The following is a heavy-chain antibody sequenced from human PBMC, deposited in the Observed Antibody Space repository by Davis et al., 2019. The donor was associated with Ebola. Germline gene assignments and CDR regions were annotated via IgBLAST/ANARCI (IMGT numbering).Heavy chain of an antibody. CDR2: IYSGGST. V-gene: IGHV3-53*01. CDR1: GFTVSSNY. J-gene: IGHJ4*02. CDR3: ARGIVATILGWYYFDY. Sequence: GGSLRLSCAASGFTVSSNYMSWVRQAPGKGLEWVSVIYSGGSTYYADSVKGRFTIPRDNSKNTLYLQMNSLRAEDTAVYYCARGIVATILGWYYFDYWGQGTLVTVSS. D-gene: IGHD5-12*01.